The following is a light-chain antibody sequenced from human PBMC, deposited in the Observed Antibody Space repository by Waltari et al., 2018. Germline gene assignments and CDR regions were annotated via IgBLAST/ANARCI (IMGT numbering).Light chain of an antibody. V-gene: IGKV3-11*01. Sequence: EIVLTQSPAALALSPGERATLSCRARESIDTYLAWYQQKPGQAPRFFIYDAFKRATGIPARFSCGASGTDFTLTISSLEPDDFALYYCQQYSNWPLTFGGGTKVEI. CDR1: ESIDTY. J-gene: IGKJ4*01. CDR3: QQYSNWPLT. CDR2: DAF.